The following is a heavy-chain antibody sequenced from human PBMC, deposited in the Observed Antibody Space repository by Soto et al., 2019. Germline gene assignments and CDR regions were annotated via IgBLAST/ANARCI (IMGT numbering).Heavy chain of an antibody. CDR1: GDSFSSYY. Sequence: QMQLQESGPGLVKPSETLSLTCTVSGDSFSSYYWGWIRQPAGKGLEWIGRIYTSGTTNYDPSPKTGITMSIATTKSQFAMKLTSATAADTAVYYCARDCADTGYDYWGQGTLVTVFS. J-gene: IGHJ4*02. CDR3: ARDCADTGYDY. D-gene: IGHD5-18*01. V-gene: IGHV4-4*07. CDR2: IYTSGTT.